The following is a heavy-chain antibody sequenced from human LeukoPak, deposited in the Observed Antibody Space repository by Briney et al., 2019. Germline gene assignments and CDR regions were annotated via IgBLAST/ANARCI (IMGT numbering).Heavy chain of an antibody. J-gene: IGHJ5*02. Sequence: GEALKISCKGSGYSFTSYWIGWVRQMPGKGLEWIGIIYPVDSDTRYSPSFQGQVTISADKSISTAYLQWSSLKASDTAMYYCARTNMVRGVIGWFDPWGQGTLVTVSS. CDR1: GYSFTSYW. CDR2: IYPVDSDT. CDR3: ARTNMVRGVIGWFDP. D-gene: IGHD3-10*01. V-gene: IGHV5-51*01.